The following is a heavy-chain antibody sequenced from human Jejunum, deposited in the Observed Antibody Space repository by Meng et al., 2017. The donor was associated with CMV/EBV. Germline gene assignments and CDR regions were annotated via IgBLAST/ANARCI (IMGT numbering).Heavy chain of an antibody. Sequence: ASSGFTFTMYWMHWVRPAPGKGPVWVSRINSDGSSTSYAESVKGRFTISRDNAKNTLYLQMNSLRAEDTAVYYCAKDGLVVQPDYWGQGTRVTVSS. J-gene: IGHJ4*02. V-gene: IGHV3-74*01. D-gene: IGHD2-15*01. CDR1: GFTFTMYW. CDR2: INSDGSST. CDR3: AKDGLVVQPDY.